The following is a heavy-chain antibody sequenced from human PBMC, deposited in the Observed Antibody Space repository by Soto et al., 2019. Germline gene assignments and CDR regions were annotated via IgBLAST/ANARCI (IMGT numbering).Heavy chain of an antibody. CDR2: IWYDGSNK. J-gene: IGHJ4*02. V-gene: IGHV3-33*01. CDR1: GFTFSSYG. D-gene: IGHD3-9*01. CDR3: ARGYDILTGYYDY. Sequence: GGSLRLSCAASGFTFSSYGMHWVRQVPGKGLEWVAVIWYDGSNKYYADSVKGRFTISRDNSKNTLYLQMNSLRAEDTAVYYCARGYDILTGYYDYWGQGTLVTVSS.